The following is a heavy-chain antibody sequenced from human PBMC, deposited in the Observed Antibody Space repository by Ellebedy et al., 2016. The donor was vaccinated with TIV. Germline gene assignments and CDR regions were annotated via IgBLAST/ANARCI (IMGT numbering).Heavy chain of an antibody. J-gene: IGHJ4*02. Sequence: MPSETLSLTCSVSGGSVSSHYWSWIRQPPGKGLEWIAYIFYRGSTNYNPSLKSRVPVSVGTSKNQFSLTLDSVTAADTAVYYCARHFRYTYGHLIDWGPGILVTVAS. D-gene: IGHD5-18*01. CDR2: IFYRGST. CDR1: GGSVSSHY. V-gene: IGHV4-59*08. CDR3: ARHFRYTYGHLID.